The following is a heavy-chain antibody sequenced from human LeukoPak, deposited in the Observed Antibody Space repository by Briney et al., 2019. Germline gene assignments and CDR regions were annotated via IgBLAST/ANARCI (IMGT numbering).Heavy chain of an antibody. D-gene: IGHD3-10*01. V-gene: IGHV4-59*08. CDR2: IYYSGST. J-gene: IGHJ5*02. CDR3: ARHIGEFDP. CDR1: GGSISSYY. Sequence: SETLSLTCTVSGGSISSYYWSWIRQPPGKGLEWIGYIYYSGSTNYNPSLKSRVTISVDTSKNQFSLKLRSVTAADTAVYYCARHIGEFDPWGQGTLVTVSS.